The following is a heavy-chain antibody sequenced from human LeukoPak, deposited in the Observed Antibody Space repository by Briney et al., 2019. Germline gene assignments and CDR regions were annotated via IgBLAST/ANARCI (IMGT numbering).Heavy chain of an antibody. V-gene: IGHV1-18*01. J-gene: IGHJ3*02. CDR1: GYTLTSYG. CDR2: ISAYNGNT. CDR3: ARGRGGRYYLDAFDI. Sequence: ASVKVSCKASGYTLTSYGISWVRQAPGQGLEWMGWISAYNGNTNYAQKLQGRVTMTTDTSTSTAYMELRSLRSEDTAVYYCARGRGGRYYLDAFDIWGQGTMVTVSS. D-gene: IGHD1-26*01.